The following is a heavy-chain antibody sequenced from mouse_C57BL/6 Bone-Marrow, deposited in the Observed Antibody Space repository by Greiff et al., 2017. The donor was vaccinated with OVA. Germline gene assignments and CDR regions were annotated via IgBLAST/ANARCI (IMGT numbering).Heavy chain of an antibody. CDR2: IDPSDSET. Sequence: QVQLQQPGAELVRPGSSVKLSCKASGYTFTSYWMHWVKQRPIQGLEWIGNIDPSDSETHYNQKFKDKATLTVDKSSSTAYMQLSSLTSEDSAVYYCARSLSSNYFAWFAYWGQGTLVTVSA. CDR3: ARSLSSNYFAWFAY. J-gene: IGHJ3*01. D-gene: IGHD2-5*01. CDR1: GYTFTSYW. V-gene: IGHV1-52*01.